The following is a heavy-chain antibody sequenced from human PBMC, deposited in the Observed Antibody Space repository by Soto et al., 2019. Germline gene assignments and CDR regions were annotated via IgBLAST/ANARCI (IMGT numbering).Heavy chain of an antibody. CDR3: ARLIGGYSYGYGIRDY. V-gene: IGHV4-34*01. Sequence: SETLSLTCAVYGGSFSGYYWSWIRQPPGKGLEWIGEINHSGSTNYNPSLKSRVTISVDTSKNQFSLKLSSVIAADTAVYYCARLIGGYSYGYGIRDYWGQGTLVTVSS. J-gene: IGHJ4*02. CDR1: GGSFSGYY. D-gene: IGHD5-18*01. CDR2: INHSGST.